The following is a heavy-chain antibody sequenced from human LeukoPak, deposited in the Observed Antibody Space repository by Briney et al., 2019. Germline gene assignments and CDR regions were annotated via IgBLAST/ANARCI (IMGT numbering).Heavy chain of an antibody. Sequence: PGGSLRLSCAVTGLTFSDYWMTWVRQAPGKGLEWVATIKPDGSEKYYVDSVKGRFTISRDNAKNSLYLQMNSLRAEETAVYYCAKGDNGALHFWGRGTMVTVSS. J-gene: IGHJ3*01. D-gene: IGHD2-8*01. CDR1: GLTFSDYW. V-gene: IGHV3-7*01. CDR2: IKPDGSEK. CDR3: AKGDNGALHF.